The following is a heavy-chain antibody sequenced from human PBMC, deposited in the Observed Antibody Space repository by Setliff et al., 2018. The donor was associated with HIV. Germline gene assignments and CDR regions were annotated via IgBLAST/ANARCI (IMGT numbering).Heavy chain of an antibody. D-gene: IGHD3-10*01. CDR3: ARDSVSGSYSFDY. V-gene: IGHV1-69*05. CDR2: IIPIFGTA. CDR1: GGTFSSYA. Sequence: GASVKVSCKASGGTFSSYAINWVRQAPGQGLEWMGGIIPIFGTANYAQKFQGRVTITTDESTSTTYLELSSLRSEDTAVYYCARDSVSGSYSFDYWGQGTLVTVSS. J-gene: IGHJ4*02.